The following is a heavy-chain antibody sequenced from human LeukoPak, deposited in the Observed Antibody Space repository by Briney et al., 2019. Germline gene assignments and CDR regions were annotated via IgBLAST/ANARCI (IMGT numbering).Heavy chain of an antibody. J-gene: IGHJ5*02. CDR2: IRYDGSNT. V-gene: IGHV3-30*02. CDR1: GLIFSNYG. CDR3: AKDTGVVVVVGTHSMDA. D-gene: IGHD2-15*01. Sequence: GGSLRLSCAASGLIFSNYGMHWGRQAPGKGLEWVAFIRYDGSNTYYADSVKGRFTISRDNSKNTLYLQMNSLRAEDTAVYYCAKDTGVVVVVGTHSMDAWGLGTLVIVSS.